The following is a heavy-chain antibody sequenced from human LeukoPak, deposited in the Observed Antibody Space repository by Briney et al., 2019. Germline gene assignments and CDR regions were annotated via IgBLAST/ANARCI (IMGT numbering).Heavy chain of an antibody. V-gene: IGHV1-69*13. D-gene: IGHD1-1*01. J-gene: IGHJ6*02. CDR1: GGTFSSYA. CDR3: AGPRYNWNDPPVLDYYYSGMDV. CDR2: IIPIFRTA. Sequence: VKVSCKASGGTFSSYAISWVRQAPGQGLEWMGGIIPIFRTANYAQKFQGRVTLPADESASTAYMELSRLRSQDTAVYYCAGPRYNWNDPPVLDYYYSGMDVWGQGTTVTV.